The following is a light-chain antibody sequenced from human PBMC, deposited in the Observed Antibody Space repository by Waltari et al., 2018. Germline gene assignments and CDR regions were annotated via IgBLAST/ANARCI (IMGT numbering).Light chain of an antibody. CDR2: DVS. CDR3: SSYTSSSTYV. Sequence: QSALTQPDSVSGSPGQSITISCTGPSSDVGGYNYVSWYQQHPGKDPKLMIYDVSNRPSGVSNRFSGSKSGNTASLTISGLQAEDEADYYCSSYTSSSTYVFGTGTKVTVL. J-gene: IGLJ1*01. CDR1: SSDVGGYNY. V-gene: IGLV2-14*01.